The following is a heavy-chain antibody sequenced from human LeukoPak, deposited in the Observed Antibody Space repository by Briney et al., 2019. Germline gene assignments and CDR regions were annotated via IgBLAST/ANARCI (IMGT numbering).Heavy chain of an antibody. CDR1: GFIFSSYE. V-gene: IGHV3-48*03. Sequence: SGGSLRLSCAASGFIFSSYEMNGVRQAPGKGLEWVSYISSSGSTIYYADSVKGRFTISRDNAKNALYLQMNSLRAEDTAVYYCARDRPSWFAFWGQGTLVTVSS. CDR3: ARDRPSWFAF. CDR2: ISSSGSTI. J-gene: IGHJ4*02. D-gene: IGHD3-10*01.